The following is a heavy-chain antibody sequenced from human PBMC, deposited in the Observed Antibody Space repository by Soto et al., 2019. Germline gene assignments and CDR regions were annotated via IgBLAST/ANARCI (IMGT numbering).Heavy chain of an antibody. CDR3: ARGRDIVVVPAAMHSSSWYYFYY. J-gene: IGHJ4*02. V-gene: IGHV4-39*07. CDR2: IYYSGST. CDR1: GGSISSSSYY. Sequence: SETLSLTCTVSGGSISSSSYYWGWIRQPPGKGLEWIGSIYYSGSTYYNPSLKSRVTISVDTSKNQFSLKLSSVTAADTAVYYCARGRDIVVVPAAMHSSSWYYFYYWGQGTLVTVSS. D-gene: IGHD2-2*01.